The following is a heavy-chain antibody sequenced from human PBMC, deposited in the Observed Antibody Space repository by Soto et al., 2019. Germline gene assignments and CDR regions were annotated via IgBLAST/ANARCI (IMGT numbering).Heavy chain of an antibody. J-gene: IGHJ4*02. V-gene: IGHV3-30*19. Sequence: QVHLVESGGDVVQPGKSLRLSCAASGFTFSAFGMHWVRQAPGKGLEWVAGIHVAMIYNYADSVKGRFPISSDNTTNTVHLQIASLSAEDTAVYFCARDWLGHYFDYWGQGTLVAVSA. CDR3: ARDWLGHYFDY. CDR2: IHVAMIY. CDR1: GFTFSAFG. D-gene: IGHD6-19*01.